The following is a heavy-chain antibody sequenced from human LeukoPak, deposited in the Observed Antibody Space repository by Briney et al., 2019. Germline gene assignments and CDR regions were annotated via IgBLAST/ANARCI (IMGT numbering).Heavy chain of an antibody. V-gene: IGHV4-30-4*07. CDR1: GGSISSGGYS. Sequence: PPQTLSLTCAVSGGSISSGGYSWSWIRQPPGKGLEWIGYIYYSGSTYYNPSLKSRVTISVDTSKNQFSLKLSSVTAADTAVYYCARGGRGYYDSSGYYDFDYWGQGTLVTVSS. CDR3: ARGGRGYYDSSGYYDFDY. J-gene: IGHJ4*02. D-gene: IGHD3-22*01. CDR2: IYYSGST.